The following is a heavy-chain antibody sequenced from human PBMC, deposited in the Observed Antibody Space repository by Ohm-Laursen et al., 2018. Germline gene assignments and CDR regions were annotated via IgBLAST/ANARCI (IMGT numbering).Heavy chain of an antibody. D-gene: IGHD3-10*01. CDR3: ARDSSGSGGDSDY. CDR1: GFSVSTNY. CDR2: ISETGSHI. J-gene: IGHJ4*02. Sequence: GSLRLSCTASGFSVSTNYMNWVRQAPGKGLEWISYISETGSHIYDADSMRGRFTVARDNAKNLLYLQLNSLRVEDTAVYYCARDSSGSGGDSDYWGQGTLVTVSS. V-gene: IGHV3-21*01.